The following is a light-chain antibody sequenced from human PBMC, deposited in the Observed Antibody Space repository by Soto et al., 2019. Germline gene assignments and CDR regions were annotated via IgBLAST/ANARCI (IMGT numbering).Light chain of an antibody. CDR1: SSDVGGYNY. Sequence: QSALTQPASVSGSPGQSITISCTGTSSDVGGYNYVSWYQQHPGNATKLMIYDVSNRPSGVSNRFSGSKSGNTASLTISGRQAEDEADYYCSSYTSSSTLGVFGGGTQVTVL. V-gene: IGLV2-14*01. CDR3: SSYTSSSTLGV. CDR2: DVS. J-gene: IGLJ2*01.